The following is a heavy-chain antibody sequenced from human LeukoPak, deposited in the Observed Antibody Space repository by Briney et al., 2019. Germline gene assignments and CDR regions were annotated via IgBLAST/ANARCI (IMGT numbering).Heavy chain of an antibody. Sequence: SVKVSCKASGDTFSSYAISWVRQAPGQGLEWMGGIIPIFGTANYAQKFQGRVTITADESTSTAYMELSSLRSEDTAVYYCAREAIMSIAARPYYFDYWGQGTLVTVSS. CDR1: GDTFSSYA. V-gene: IGHV1-69*01. CDR3: AREAIMSIAARPYYFDY. CDR2: IIPIFGTA. J-gene: IGHJ4*02. D-gene: IGHD6-6*01.